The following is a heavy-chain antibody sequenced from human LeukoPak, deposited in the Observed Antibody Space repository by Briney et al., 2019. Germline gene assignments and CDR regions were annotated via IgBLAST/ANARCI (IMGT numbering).Heavy chain of an antibody. J-gene: IGHJ6*02. D-gene: IGHD4-23*01. CDR2: INPSGGST. Sequence: ASVKVSCKASGYTFTSYYMHWVRQAPGQGLEWMGIINPSGGSTSYAQKFQGRVTMTRDTSTSTVYMELGSLRSEDTAVYYCARIRSGGPYYYGMDVWGQGTTVTVSS. V-gene: IGHV1-46*01. CDR3: ARIRSGGPYYYGMDV. CDR1: GYTFTSYY.